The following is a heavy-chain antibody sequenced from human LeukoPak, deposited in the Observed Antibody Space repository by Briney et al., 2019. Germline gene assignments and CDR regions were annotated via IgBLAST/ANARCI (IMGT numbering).Heavy chain of an antibody. J-gene: IGHJ4*02. CDR1: GGSISSYY. Sequence: PSETLSLTCTVSGGSISSYYWSWIRQPPGKGLEWIGYIYYSGSTNYNPSLKSRVTISVDTSKNQFSLKLSSVTAADTAEYYCAGGGYSLNYFDYWGQGTLVTVSS. CDR3: AGGGYSLNYFDY. V-gene: IGHV4-59*01. CDR2: IYYSGST. D-gene: IGHD5-12*01.